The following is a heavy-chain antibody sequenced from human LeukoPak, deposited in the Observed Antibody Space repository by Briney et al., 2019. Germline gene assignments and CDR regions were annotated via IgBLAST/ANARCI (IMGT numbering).Heavy chain of an antibody. CDR2: ISSSGSTK. J-gene: IGHJ4*02. D-gene: IGHD3-22*01. V-gene: IGHV3-48*04. CDR3: ARALYYYDSSGYYTPG. Sequence: GGSLRLSCVVSGFTFSSYSMNWVRQAPGKGLEWVSYISSSGSTKYYADSVKGRFTISRDNAKNSLYLQMNTLRAEDTAFYYCARALYYYDSSGYYTPGWGQGTLVTVSS. CDR1: GFTFSSYS.